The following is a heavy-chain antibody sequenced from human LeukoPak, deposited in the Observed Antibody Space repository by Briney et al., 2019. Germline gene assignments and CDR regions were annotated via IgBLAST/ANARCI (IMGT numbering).Heavy chain of an antibody. Sequence: GGSLRLSCAASGFTFDDYAMHWVRQAPGKGLEWVSGISWNSGSIGYADSVKGRFTISRDNAKNSLYLQMNSLRAEDTALYYCAVYCSSTSCYCYWGQGTLVTVSS. CDR1: GFTFDDYA. J-gene: IGHJ4*02. D-gene: IGHD2-2*01. CDR2: ISWNSGSI. V-gene: IGHV3-9*01. CDR3: AVYCSSTSCYCY.